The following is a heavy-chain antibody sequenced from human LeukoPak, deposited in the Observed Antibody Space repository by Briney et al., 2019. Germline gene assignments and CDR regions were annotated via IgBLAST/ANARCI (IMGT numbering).Heavy chain of an antibody. CDR3: ARDGYCNGGICYGKDY. J-gene: IGHJ4*02. CDR2: INSDGTST. D-gene: IGHD2-15*01. Sequence: PGGSLRLSCGASGFTFNMYWMHWVRQAPGKGLVWISRINSDGTSTSYADSVKGRFTISRDNAKNTLYLEINSLRAEDTAVYFCARDGYCNGGICYGKDYWGQGTLVTVSS. V-gene: IGHV3-74*01. CDR1: GFTFNMYW.